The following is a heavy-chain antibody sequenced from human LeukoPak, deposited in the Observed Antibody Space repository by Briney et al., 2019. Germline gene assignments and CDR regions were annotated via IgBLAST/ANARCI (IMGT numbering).Heavy chain of an antibody. Sequence: GGSLRLSCAASGFTFSSYAMSWVRQAPGKGLEWVANIKQDGSEKYYVGSVKGRFTISRDNAKNSLYLQMNNLRAEDTAVYYCARSTDYWGQGTLVTVSS. CDR2: IKQDGSEK. CDR3: ARSTDY. CDR1: GFTFSSYA. J-gene: IGHJ4*02. V-gene: IGHV3-7*01. D-gene: IGHD5/OR15-5a*01.